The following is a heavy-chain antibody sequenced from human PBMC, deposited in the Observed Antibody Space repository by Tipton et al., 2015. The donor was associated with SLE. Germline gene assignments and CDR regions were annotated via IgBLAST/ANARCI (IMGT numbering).Heavy chain of an antibody. D-gene: IGHD6-13*01. J-gene: IGHJ6*02. CDR3: AREAALGYYYYGMDV. CDR2: IKQDGSEK. Sequence: SLRLSCAASGFTFDDYAMHWVRQAPGKGLEWVANIKQDGSEKYYVDSVKGRFTISRDNAKNSLYLQMNSLRAEDTAVYYCAREAALGYYYYGMDVWGQGTTVTVSS. V-gene: IGHV3-7*01. CDR1: GFTFDDYA.